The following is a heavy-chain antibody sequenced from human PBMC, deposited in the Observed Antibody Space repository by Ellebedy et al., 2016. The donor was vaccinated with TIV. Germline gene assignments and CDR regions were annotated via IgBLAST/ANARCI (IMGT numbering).Heavy chain of an antibody. V-gene: IGHV3-30*04. CDR1: GFTFSSYA. D-gene: IGHD6-25*01. J-gene: IGHJ3*02. Sequence: PGGSLRLSCATSGFTFSSYAMHWVRQAPGKGLEWVAVISYDGNVKYYADSVKGRFTIPRDNSKDTLYLQMNSLRVEDTAVYYCATEAGASRLVGGAFDMWGQGTMVTVSS. CDR3: ATEAGASRLVGGAFDM. CDR2: ISYDGNVK.